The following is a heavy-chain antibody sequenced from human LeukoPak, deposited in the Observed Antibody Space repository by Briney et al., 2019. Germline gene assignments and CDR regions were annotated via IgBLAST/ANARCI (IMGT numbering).Heavy chain of an antibody. Sequence: GGSLRLSCAASGFSFSSYWMHWVRQAPGKGLVWVSCINSDGTITHHADSVKGRFTISRDNVNNTLFLQMHSLRAEDTAVYYCIRDGLLWFGGATWGQGTMVTVSS. D-gene: IGHD3-10*01. V-gene: IGHV3-74*01. CDR1: GFSFSSYW. CDR3: IRDGLLWFGGAT. J-gene: IGHJ3*01. CDR2: INSDGTIT.